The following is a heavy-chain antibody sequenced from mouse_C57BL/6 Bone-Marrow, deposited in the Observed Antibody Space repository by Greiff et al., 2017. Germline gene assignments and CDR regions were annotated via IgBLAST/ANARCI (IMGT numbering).Heavy chain of an antibody. CDR1: GYSFTGYY. Sequence: VQLKQSGPELVKPGASVKISCKASGYSFTGYYMNWVKQSPEKSLEWIGEINPSTGGTTYNQKFKAKATLTVDKSSSTAYMQLKSLTSEDSAVYYCAATVVYFDYWGQGTTLTVSS. J-gene: IGHJ2*01. V-gene: IGHV1-42*01. D-gene: IGHD1-1*01. CDR2: INPSTGGT. CDR3: AATVVYFDY.